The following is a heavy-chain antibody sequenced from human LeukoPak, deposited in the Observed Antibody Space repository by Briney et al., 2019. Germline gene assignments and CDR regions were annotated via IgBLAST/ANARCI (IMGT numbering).Heavy chain of an antibody. CDR1: GFTFSSYS. D-gene: IGHD3-10*01. V-gene: IGHV3-21*01. CDR2: ISSSSSYI. J-gene: IGHJ4*02. Sequence: PGGSLRFSCAASGFTFSSYSMNWVRQAPGKGLEWVSSISSSSSYIYYADSVKGRFTISRDNAKNSLYLQMNSLRAEDTAVYYCARGYGSGSSYYYFDYWGQGTLVTVSS. CDR3: ARGYGSGSSYYYFDY.